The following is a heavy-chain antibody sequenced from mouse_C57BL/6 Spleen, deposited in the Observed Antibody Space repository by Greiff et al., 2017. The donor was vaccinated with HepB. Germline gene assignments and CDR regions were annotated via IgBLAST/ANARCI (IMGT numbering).Heavy chain of an antibody. CDR2: IYPGDGDT. Sequence: VQLQQSGAELVKPGASVKISCKASGYAFSSYWMNWVKQRPGKGLEWIGQIYPGDGDTNYNGTFKGKATLTADKSSSTAYMQLSSLTSEDSAVYFCARGAAITTVVEDYWGQGTTLTFSS. V-gene: IGHV1-80*01. D-gene: IGHD1-1*01. CDR3: ARGAAITTVVEDY. CDR1: GYAFSSYW. J-gene: IGHJ2*01.